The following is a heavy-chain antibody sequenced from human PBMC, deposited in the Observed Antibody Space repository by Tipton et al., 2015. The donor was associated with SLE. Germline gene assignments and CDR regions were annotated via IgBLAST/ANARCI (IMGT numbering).Heavy chain of an antibody. CDR1: GFTFSSYA. V-gene: IGHV3-48*03. J-gene: IGHJ3*02. Sequence: SLRLSCSASGFTFSSYAMHWVRQAPGKGLEWVSYISSSGSTIYYADSVKGRFTISRDNAKNSLYLQMNSLRAEDTAVYYCARELITFGGSEAFDIWGQGTMVTVSS. D-gene: IGHD3-16*01. CDR2: ISSSGSTI. CDR3: ARELITFGGSEAFDI.